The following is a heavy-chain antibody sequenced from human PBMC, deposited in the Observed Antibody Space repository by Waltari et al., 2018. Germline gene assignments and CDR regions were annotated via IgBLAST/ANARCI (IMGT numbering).Heavy chain of an antibody. D-gene: IGHD3-22*01. CDR2: IYTSGST. Sequence: QVQLQESGPGLVKPSETLSLTCPVSGGSISSYYWSWIRQPAGKGLEWIGRIYTSGSTNYNPSLKSRVTMSVDTSKNQFSLKLSSVTAADTAVYYCAREVSYDSSGYYYPDAFDIWGQGTMVTVSS. J-gene: IGHJ3*02. V-gene: IGHV4-4*07. CDR3: AREVSYDSSGYYYPDAFDI. CDR1: GGSISSYY.